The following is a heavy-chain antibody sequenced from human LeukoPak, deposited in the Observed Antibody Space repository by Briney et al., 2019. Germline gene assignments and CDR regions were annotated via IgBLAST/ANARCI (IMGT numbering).Heavy chain of an antibody. D-gene: IGHD2-21*02. J-gene: IGHJ4*02. V-gene: IGHV1-3*01. CDR3: ARDAVPVGLLPEL. CDR2: INAGNGNT. CDR1: GYTFTSYA. Sequence: ASVKVSCKASGYTFTSYAMHWVRQAPGQRLEWMGWINAGNGNTKYSQKFQGRVTVTRDTSASTAYMELSSLRSEDTAVYYCARDAVPVGLLPELWGQGTLVTVSS.